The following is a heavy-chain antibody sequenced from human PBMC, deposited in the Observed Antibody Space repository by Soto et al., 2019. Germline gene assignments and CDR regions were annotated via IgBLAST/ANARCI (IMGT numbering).Heavy chain of an antibody. V-gene: IGHV3-30*03. CDR3: ARDLVGATRWASDY. CDR2: ISYDGSNK. J-gene: IGHJ4*02. CDR1: GFTFSSYG. D-gene: IGHD1-26*01. Sequence: PGGSLRLSCAASGFTFSSYGMHWVRQAPGKGLEWVAVISYDGSNKYYADSVKGRFTISRDNSKNTLYLQMNSLRAEDTAVYYCARDLVGATRWASDYWGQGTLVTVSS.